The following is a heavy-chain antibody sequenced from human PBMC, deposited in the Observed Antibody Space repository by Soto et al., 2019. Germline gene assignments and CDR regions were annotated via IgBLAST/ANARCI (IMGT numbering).Heavy chain of an antibody. V-gene: IGHV1-69*13. CDR3: ARLRDGYNFCYFDY. Sequence: SVKVSCKASGGTFSSYAISWVRQAPGQGLEWMGGIIPIFGTANYAQKFQGRVTITADESTSTAYMELSSLRSEDTAVYYCARLRDGYNFCYFDYWGQGTLVTVSS. CDR1: GGTFSSYA. D-gene: IGHD3-3*01. J-gene: IGHJ4*02. CDR2: IIPIFGTA.